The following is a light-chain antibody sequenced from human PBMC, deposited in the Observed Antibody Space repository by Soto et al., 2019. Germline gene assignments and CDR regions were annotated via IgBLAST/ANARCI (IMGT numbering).Light chain of an antibody. Sequence: QSALTQPASVSGSPGQSIAISCTGTSRDVGNYNLVSWYQQHPGKAPKVMIYEGSKRPSRFSDRFSGSKSGNTTSLTISGLQADDEADYYCCSYAGTGTYVFGTGTKLTVL. CDR3: CSYAGTGTYV. CDR2: EGS. V-gene: IGLV2-23*01. CDR1: SRDVGNYNL. J-gene: IGLJ1*01.